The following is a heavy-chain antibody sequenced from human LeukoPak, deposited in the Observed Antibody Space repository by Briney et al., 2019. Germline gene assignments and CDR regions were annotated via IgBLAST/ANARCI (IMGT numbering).Heavy chain of an antibody. Sequence: GGSLRLSCAASGFTFSSHAMNWVRQAPGKGLEWVSAISGSGGSTYYADSVKGRFTISRDNSKNTLYLQMNSLRAEDTAVYYCAKDAYYYDSSGYSDYWGRGTLVTVSS. J-gene: IGHJ4*02. CDR1: GFTFSSHA. CDR3: AKDAYYYDSSGYSDY. V-gene: IGHV3-23*01. D-gene: IGHD3-22*01. CDR2: ISGSGGST.